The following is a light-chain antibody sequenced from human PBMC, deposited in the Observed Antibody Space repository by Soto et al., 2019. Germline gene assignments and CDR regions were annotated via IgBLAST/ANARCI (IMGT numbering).Light chain of an antibody. CDR1: QSISSY. CDR2: AAS. CDR3: QQSYSTPPIT. J-gene: IGKJ5*01. V-gene: IGKV1-39*01. Sequence: DIQRTQSPSSLSSSVGDRVAITCRASQSISSYLNWYQQKPGKAPKLLIYAASSLQSGVPSRFSGSGSGTDFTLTISSLQPEDFATYYCQQSYSTPPITFGQGTRLEIK.